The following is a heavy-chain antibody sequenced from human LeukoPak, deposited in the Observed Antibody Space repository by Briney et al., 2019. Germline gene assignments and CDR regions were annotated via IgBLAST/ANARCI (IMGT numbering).Heavy chain of an antibody. J-gene: IGHJ4*02. CDR1: GGSISSSTYS. CDR2: IYYSGST. CDR3: ARLLGTYSFDY. V-gene: IGHV4-39*01. D-gene: IGHD2/OR15-2a*01. Sequence: SETLSLTCTVSGGSISSSTYSWGWMRQPPGKGLDWIGSIYYSGSTYYNPSLKSRVTISVDKSKNQFSLKLSSVTAADTAVYYCARLLGTYSFDYWGQGTLVTVSS.